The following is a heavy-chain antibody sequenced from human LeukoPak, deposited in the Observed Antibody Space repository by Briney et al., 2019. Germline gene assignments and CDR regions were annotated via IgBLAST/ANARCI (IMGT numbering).Heavy chain of an antibody. J-gene: IGHJ5*02. Sequence: PGGSLRLSCEASGFTVTSNYMSWVRQAPGKGLEWVSVIYSGGSTYYADSVKGRFTISRDNAKNSLYLQMNSLRAEDTAVYYCAREVGAGFDPWGQGTLVTVSS. V-gene: IGHV3-53*01. CDR1: GFTVTSNY. CDR3: AREVGAGFDP. CDR2: IYSGGST. D-gene: IGHD1-26*01.